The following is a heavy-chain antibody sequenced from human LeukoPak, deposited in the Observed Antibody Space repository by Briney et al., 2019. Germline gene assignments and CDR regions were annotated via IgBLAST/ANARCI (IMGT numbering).Heavy chain of an antibody. D-gene: IGHD6-19*01. CDR1: GFTFSSYA. V-gene: IGHV3-7*03. J-gene: IGHJ4*02. CDR3: ARHSGWAFDS. CDR2: IKRDGSDN. Sequence: GGSLRLSCAASGFTFSSYAMSWVRQAPGKGLEWVAQIKRDGSDNNCVDSVKGRFTISRDNAKNSLYLQMNSLRVEDTALYYCARHSGWAFDSWGQGTLVTVSS.